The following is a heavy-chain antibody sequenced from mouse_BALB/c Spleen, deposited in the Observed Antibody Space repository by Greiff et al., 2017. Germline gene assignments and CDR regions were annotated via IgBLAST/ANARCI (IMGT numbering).Heavy chain of an antibody. Sequence: EVQGVESGGGLVKPGGSLKLSCAASGFTFSSYAMSWVRQTPEKRLEWVASISSGGSTYYPDSVKGRFTISRDNARNILYLQMSSLRSEDTAMYYCARDYYGSSSGWFAYWGQGTLVTVSA. CDR1: GFTFSSYA. V-gene: IGHV5-6-5*01. D-gene: IGHD1-1*01. J-gene: IGHJ3*01. CDR2: ISSGGST. CDR3: ARDYYGSSSGWFAY.